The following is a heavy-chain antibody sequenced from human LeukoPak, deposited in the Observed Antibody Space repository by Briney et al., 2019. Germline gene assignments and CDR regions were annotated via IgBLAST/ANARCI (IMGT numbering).Heavy chain of an antibody. CDR2: ASAYNGNT. D-gene: IGHD4-17*01. CDR1: GYTFTSYG. Sequence: ASVKVSCKASGYTFTSYGISWVRQAPGQGLEWMGWASAYNGNTNYAQKLQGRVTMTTDTSTSTAYMELRSLRSDDTAVYYCARDVLDYGDYGYFQHWGQGTLVTVSS. V-gene: IGHV1-18*01. J-gene: IGHJ1*01. CDR3: ARDVLDYGDYGYFQH.